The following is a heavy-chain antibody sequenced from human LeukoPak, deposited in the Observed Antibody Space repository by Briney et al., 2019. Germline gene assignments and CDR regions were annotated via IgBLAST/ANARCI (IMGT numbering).Heavy chain of an antibody. J-gene: IGHJ5*01. CDR1: GFTFSNYA. D-gene: IGHD2-21*01. Sequence: GGSLRLSCAASGFTFSNYAMSWVRQAPGKRLGWVSSLSDNGGSPYYADSVKRRFTISNENSKNTLYLHMNSLRVEDSAVYYCAKDPETYSSRWFDSWGQGTLVTVSS. CDR2: LSDNGGSP. CDR3: AKDPETYSSRWFDS. V-gene: IGHV3-23*01.